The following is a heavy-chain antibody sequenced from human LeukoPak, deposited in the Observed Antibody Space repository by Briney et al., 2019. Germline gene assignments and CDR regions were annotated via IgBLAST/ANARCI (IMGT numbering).Heavy chain of an antibody. V-gene: IGHV3-9*01. CDR2: INWNGGGT. J-gene: IGHJ6*02. CDR1: GYNFKDYG. Sequence: GGSLLLSCAATGYNFKDYGMHWVRQPPGKGLEWVSAINWNGGGTDYADSVKGRFTIFRDNAKNSLYLQLSSLRPEDTALYYCAKHLTATNTYIFFGLDVWGQGTSVTVSS. D-gene: IGHD2-8*01. CDR3: AKHLTATNTYIFFGLDV.